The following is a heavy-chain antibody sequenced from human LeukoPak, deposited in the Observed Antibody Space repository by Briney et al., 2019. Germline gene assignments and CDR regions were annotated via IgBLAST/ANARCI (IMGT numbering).Heavy chain of an antibody. CDR2: IYYSGST. J-gene: IGHJ6*02. V-gene: IGHV4-39*07. Sequence: SETLSLTCTVSGGSISSSSYYWGWIRQPPGKGLEWIGSIYYSGSTYYNPSLKSRVTISVDTSKNQFSLKLSSVTAADTAVYYCARDLGSSPQDYYYYYGMDVWGQGTTVTVSS. D-gene: IGHD6-13*01. CDR1: GGSISSSSYY. CDR3: ARDLGSSPQDYYYYYGMDV.